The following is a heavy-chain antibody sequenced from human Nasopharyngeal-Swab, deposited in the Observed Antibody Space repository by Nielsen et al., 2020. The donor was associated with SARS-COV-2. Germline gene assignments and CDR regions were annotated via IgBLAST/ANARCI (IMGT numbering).Heavy chain of an antibody. CDR2: ISYEGSKK. Sequence: GESLKISCTASGFSFNNYGMHWVRQAPGKGLEWVAVISYEGSKKYYAESVEGRFTISRDYSKSTLYLQMNSLRPEDTAMYYCAKANVLFWFGQFKNDGFDIRGQGTMVTASS. J-gene: IGHJ3*02. D-gene: IGHD3-10*01. V-gene: IGHV3-30*18. CDR1: GFSFNNYG. CDR3: AKANVLFWFGQFKNDGFDI.